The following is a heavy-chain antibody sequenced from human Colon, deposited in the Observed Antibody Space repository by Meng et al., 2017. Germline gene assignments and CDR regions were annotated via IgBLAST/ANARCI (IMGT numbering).Heavy chain of an antibody. CDR1: DFTFSSNA. J-gene: IGHJ4*02. V-gene: IGHV3-33*01. Sequence: QLRWVASGGGGSQAGKSLSRSCAASDFTFSSNAMPWVRQSPGKGLEWVAVIWHDGSDSYNAASVKGRFTVSRDNSKNTLYLQMDSLRAEDTAVYYCATKAVAGIDDFDYWGQGTLVTVSS. D-gene: IGHD6-19*01. CDR3: ATKAVAGIDDFDY. CDR2: IWHDGSDS.